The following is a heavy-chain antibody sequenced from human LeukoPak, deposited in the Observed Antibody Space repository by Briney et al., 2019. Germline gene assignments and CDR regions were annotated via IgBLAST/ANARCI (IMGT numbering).Heavy chain of an antibody. CDR1: GGTFSSYA. CDR3: ARAGYYDSSGYLRD. J-gene: IGHJ4*02. CDR2: IIPILGIA. V-gene: IGHV1-69*04. Sequence: ASVKVSCKASGGTFSSYAISWVRQAPGQGLEWMGRIIPILGIANYAQKFQGRVTITADKSTSTAYMGLSSLRSEDTAVYYCARAGYYDSSGYLRDWGQGTLVTVSS. D-gene: IGHD3-22*01.